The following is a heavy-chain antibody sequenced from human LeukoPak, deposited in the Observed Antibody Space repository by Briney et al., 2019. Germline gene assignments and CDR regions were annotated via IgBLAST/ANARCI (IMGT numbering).Heavy chain of an antibody. CDR2: ISGSGGST. Sequence: PGGPLRLSCAASGFTFSSNGMSWVRQAPGKGLEWVSAISGSGGSTNYADSVKGRFTIARDNAKNSVYLEMNSLRADDTAVYYCARSARLMKGVVEVTALDDWGQGTLVTVSS. V-gene: IGHV3-23*01. CDR3: ARSARLMKGVVEVTALDD. J-gene: IGHJ4*02. CDR1: GFTFSSNG. D-gene: IGHD3-3*01.